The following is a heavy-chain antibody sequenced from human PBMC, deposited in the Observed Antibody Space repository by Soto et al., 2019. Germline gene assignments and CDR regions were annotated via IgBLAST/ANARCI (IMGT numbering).Heavy chain of an antibody. D-gene: IGHD2-8*02. J-gene: IGHJ3*01. CDR3: ARGYCGGGGCYLRRDAIDV. CDR1: GFTFSTYH. CDR2: INPSSSHI. V-gene: IGHV3-21*01. Sequence: EVQLVESGGGLVMHGGSLRLSCAASGFTFSTYHMNWVRQAPGKGLEWVSSINPSSSHIYYADSVRGRFTISRDNSKNSMDLQMNSLRTEDAAVYYCARGYCGGGGCYLRRDAIDVWGQGTMVTVSS.